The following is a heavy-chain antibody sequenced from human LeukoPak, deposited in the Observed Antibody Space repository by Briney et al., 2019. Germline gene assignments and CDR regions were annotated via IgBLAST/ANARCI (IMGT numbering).Heavy chain of an antibody. D-gene: IGHD1-7*01. CDR3: ARDQDNWNYGDKYYYYYMDV. V-gene: IGHV3-21*01. Sequence: GGSLRLSCAASGFTFSSYSMNWVRQAPGKGLEWVSSISSSSSYIYYADSVKGRFTISRDNAKNSLYLQMNSLRAEDTAVYYCARDQDNWNYGDKYYYYYMDVWGKGTTVTVSS. J-gene: IGHJ6*03. CDR2: ISSSSSYI. CDR1: GFTFSSYS.